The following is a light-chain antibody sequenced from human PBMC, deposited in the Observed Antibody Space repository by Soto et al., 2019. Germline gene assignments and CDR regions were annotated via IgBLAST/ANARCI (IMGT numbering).Light chain of an antibody. V-gene: IGKV3-20*01. CDR3: QQYGTSLPVT. Sequence: EIGLTQSPGTLSLFPGERATLSCSASQSLTNDYLAWYQQKPGQAPRLLIFGASSRATGIPDRFSGSGSGTDFTLTISRLEPEDFAVYYCQQYGTSLPVTFGQGTRLEIK. J-gene: IGKJ5*01. CDR2: GAS. CDR1: QSLTNDY.